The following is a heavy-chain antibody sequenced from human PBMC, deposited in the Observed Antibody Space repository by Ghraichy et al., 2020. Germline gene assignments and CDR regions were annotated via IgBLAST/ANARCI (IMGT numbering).Heavy chain of an antibody. J-gene: IGHJ4*02. CDR3: ARDFDSSGYYSAPLDF. V-gene: IGHV4-30-4*01. D-gene: IGHD3-22*01. CDR2: IYYSGAT. Sequence: SETLSLTCSVSGGAINTDYYWSWIRQPPGKGLEWIGYIYYSGATDYNSSLKSRVTISMDTSKNEFSLDLRHVTAADTAVYYCARDFDSSGYYSAPLDFWGQGILVTVSS. CDR1: GGAINTDYY.